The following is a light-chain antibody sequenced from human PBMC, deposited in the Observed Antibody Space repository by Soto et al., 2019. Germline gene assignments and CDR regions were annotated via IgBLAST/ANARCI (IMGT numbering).Light chain of an antibody. J-gene: IGKJ5*01. Sequence: EIVMTQSPATLSVSPGERATLSFRTSQSIGSNLAWYLQKPGQAPRLLIYGASTRATGISVRFSGSGSGTEFTLTISSLQPDDFATYYCRQYNSYSITFGQGTRLEI. CDR1: QSIGSN. CDR2: GAS. V-gene: IGKV3-15*01. CDR3: RQYNSYSIT.